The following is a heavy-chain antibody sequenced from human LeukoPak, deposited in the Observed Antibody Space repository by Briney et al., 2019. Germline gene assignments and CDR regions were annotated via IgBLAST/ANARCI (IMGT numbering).Heavy chain of an antibody. CDR2: ISWNSGSI. J-gene: IGHJ4*02. D-gene: IGHD2-2*01. CDR3: AKERAGYCSSTSCVVFDY. V-gene: IGHV3-9*01. CDR1: GFAFDDYA. Sequence: GGSLRLSCAASGFAFDDYAMHWVRQAPGKGLEWVSGISWNSGSIGYADSVKGRFTISRDNSKNTLYLQMNSLRAEDTAVYYCAKERAGYCSSTSCVVFDYWGQGTLVTVSS.